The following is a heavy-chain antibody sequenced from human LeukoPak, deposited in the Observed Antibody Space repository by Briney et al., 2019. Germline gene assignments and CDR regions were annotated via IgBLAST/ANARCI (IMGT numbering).Heavy chain of an antibody. J-gene: IGHJ4*02. CDR3: ARVGLIGSGYTKEFDY. Sequence: SETLSLTCTVSGGSISSNSYYWGWIRQPPGKGLEWIGSIYYSGSTYYNPSLKSRVTMSVDTSKNQFSLKLKSVTAADTAVYYCARVGLIGSGYTKEFDYWGQGTLVTVSA. CDR1: GGSISSNSYY. D-gene: IGHD3-22*01. CDR2: IYYSGST. V-gene: IGHV4-39*07.